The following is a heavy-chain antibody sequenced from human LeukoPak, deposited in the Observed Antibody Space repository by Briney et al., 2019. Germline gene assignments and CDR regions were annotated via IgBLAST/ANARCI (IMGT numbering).Heavy chain of an antibody. J-gene: IGHJ6*03. V-gene: IGHV3-23*01. CDR3: ANGQGSGSYYNPYYYYYMDV. Sequence: GGSLRLSCAGSGFYSNDYARYAMSWVRQAPGKGLEWVSAISGTADTTKYADSVKGRFTISRDNSKNTLYLQMNSLRAEDTAVYYCANGQGSGSYYNPYYYYYMDVWGKGTTVTVSS. CDR2: ISGTADTT. CDR1: GFYSNDYARYA. D-gene: IGHD3-10*01.